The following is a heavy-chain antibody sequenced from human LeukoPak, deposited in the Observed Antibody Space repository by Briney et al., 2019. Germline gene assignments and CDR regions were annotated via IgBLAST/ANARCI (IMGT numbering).Heavy chain of an antibody. D-gene: IGHD3-10*01. CDR3: TRDRRYGGMDV. Sequence: GGSLRLSCAASGFTFSSYWMHWVRQAPGKGLVWVSRINSDGSGTTYADSVKGRFTISRDNAKDTLYLQVNSLRAEDTAVYYCTRDRRYGGMDVWGQGTTVTVSS. CDR2: INSDGSGT. V-gene: IGHV3-74*01. CDR1: GFTFSSYW. J-gene: IGHJ6*02.